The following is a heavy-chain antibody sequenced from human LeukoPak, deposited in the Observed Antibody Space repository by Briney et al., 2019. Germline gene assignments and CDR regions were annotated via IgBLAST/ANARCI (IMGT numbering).Heavy chain of an antibody. V-gene: IGHV4-61*01. CDR2: IYDSGRT. CDR3: GREGGSPSRRGLNY. CDR1: GGSVSSGSHY. Sequence: SETLSLTCTVSGGSVSSGSHYWTWIRQPPGKGLEWTGYIYDSGRTHYHPSLKTRVPISVDTSKNQFSLKLSHVPAADTPVYYCGREGGSPSRRGLNYGGKEPLVTVPS. J-gene: IGHJ4*02. D-gene: IGHD3-16*01.